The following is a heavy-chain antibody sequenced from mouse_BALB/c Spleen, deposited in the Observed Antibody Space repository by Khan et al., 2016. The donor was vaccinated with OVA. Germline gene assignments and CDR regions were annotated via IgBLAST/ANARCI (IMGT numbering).Heavy chain of an antibody. CDR1: GFSLTNYG. CDR2: IWSGGST. V-gene: IGHV2-2*02. D-gene: IGHD2-4*01. CDR3: ARNYDYDEGLAY. Sequence: VELVESGPGLVQPSQSLSITCTVSGFSLTNYGVHWVRQSPGKGLEWLGVIWSGGSTDYHAAFISRLIISKDNSKSQVFFKMNSLQPNDTAMYYCARNYDYDEGLAYWGQGTLVTVSA. J-gene: IGHJ3*01.